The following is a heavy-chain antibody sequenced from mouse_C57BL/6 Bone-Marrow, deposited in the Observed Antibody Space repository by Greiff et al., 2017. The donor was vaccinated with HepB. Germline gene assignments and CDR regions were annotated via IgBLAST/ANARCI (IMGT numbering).Heavy chain of an antibody. Sequence: QVQLKQSGAELVRPGASVTLSCKASGYTFTDYEMHWVKQTPVHGLEWIGAIDPETGGTAYNQKFKGKAILTADESSSTAYMELRSLTSEDSAVYYCTRQLRLLNFDYWGQGTTLTVSS. CDR2: IDPETGGT. CDR1: GYTFTDYE. CDR3: TRQLRLLNFDY. J-gene: IGHJ2*01. D-gene: IGHD3-2*02. V-gene: IGHV1-15*01.